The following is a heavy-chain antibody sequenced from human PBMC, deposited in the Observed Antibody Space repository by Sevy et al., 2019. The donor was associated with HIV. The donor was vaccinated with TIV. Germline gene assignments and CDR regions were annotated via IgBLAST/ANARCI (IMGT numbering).Heavy chain of an antibody. CDR3: ANGLRSDSSDYYYSDDYYHGMDV. Sequence: GGSLRLSCAASGFSFNSYDMNWVRQAPGKGLEWVSSISSVSTYIYYAYSVKGRFSISRDNAKKSLYLQMNSLRPEDTAVYYCANGLRSDSSDYYYSDDYYHGMDVWGQGTTVTVSS. D-gene: IGHD3-22*01. CDR1: GFSFNSYD. CDR2: ISSVSTYI. V-gene: IGHV3-21*01. J-gene: IGHJ6*02.